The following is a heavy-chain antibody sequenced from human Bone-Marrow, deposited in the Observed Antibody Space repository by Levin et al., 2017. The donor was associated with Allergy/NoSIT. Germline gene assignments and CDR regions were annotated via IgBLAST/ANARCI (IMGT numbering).Heavy chain of an antibody. J-gene: IGHJ4*02. V-gene: IGHV3-23*01. CDR2: ISATSVAT. Sequence: HTGGSLRLSCVASGFTFTDHAMAWVRQAPGKGLEWVSTISATSVATYYADSVKGRFTISRDNSKNTLTLQMSSLNAEDTAVYFCAKDKGGGKWLGFDYWGQGSLVTVSA. CDR1: GFTFTDHA. D-gene: IGHD6-19*01. CDR3: AKDKGGGKWLGFDY.